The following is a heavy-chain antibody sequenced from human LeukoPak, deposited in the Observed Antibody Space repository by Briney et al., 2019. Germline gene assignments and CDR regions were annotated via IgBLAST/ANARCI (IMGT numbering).Heavy chain of an antibody. V-gene: IGHV3-7*01. J-gene: IGHJ4*02. CDR2: IKQDGSEK. CDR1: GFIFKKYW. CDR3: ARDDDWNYEDY. D-gene: IGHD1-7*01. Sequence: GESLRLSCAASGFIFKKYWMSWVRQAPGKGLQWVANIKQDGSEKYYVDSVKGRFTISRDNAKKSLYLQMNSLRAEDTAVYYCARDDDWNYEDYWGQGTLVTVSS.